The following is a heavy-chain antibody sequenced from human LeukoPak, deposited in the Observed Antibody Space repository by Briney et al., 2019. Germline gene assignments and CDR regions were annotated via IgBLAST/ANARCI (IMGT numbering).Heavy chain of an antibody. D-gene: IGHD3-22*01. CDR2: ISHSGST. CDR3: VTYYYGSSAPKRNY. CDR1: GGSFSDYF. Sequence: SETLSLTCAVYGGSFSDYFWSWIRQPTGKGLEWIGEISHSGSTTYNPSLRSRVTISGDTSKKQFSLKLSSVTAADTAVYYCVTYYYGSSAPKRNYWGQGILVTVSS. J-gene: IGHJ4*02. V-gene: IGHV4-34*01.